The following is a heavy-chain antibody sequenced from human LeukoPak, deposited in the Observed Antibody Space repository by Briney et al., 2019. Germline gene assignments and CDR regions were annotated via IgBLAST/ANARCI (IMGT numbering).Heavy chain of an antibody. D-gene: IGHD6-13*01. Sequence: GGSLRLSCAASGFTFSSYWMSWVRQAPGKGLEWVANIKQDGSEKYYVNSVKGRFTISRDNAKNSLYLQMNSLRAEDTAVYYCARELRPIAAAGTWYYYGMDVWGQGTTVTVSS. V-gene: IGHV3-7*01. J-gene: IGHJ6*02. CDR2: IKQDGSEK. CDR3: ARELRPIAAAGTWYYYGMDV. CDR1: GFTFSSYW.